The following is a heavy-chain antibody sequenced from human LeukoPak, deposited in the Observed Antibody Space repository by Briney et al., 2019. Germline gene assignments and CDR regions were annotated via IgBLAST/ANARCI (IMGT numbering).Heavy chain of an antibody. V-gene: IGHV4-59*02. CDR2: IHQSGST. J-gene: IGHJ4*02. CDR3: ARCNDGNHHFDC. D-gene: IGHD1-26*01. CDR1: CDSVSSYY. Sequence: SETLSLTCTVSCDSVSSYYWNWIRQPPGKGPEWIGYIHQSGSTNNNPSLRSRVTMSVDTSRNQFSLDLISVTAADTAVYYCARCNDGNHHFDCWGQGTLVTVSA.